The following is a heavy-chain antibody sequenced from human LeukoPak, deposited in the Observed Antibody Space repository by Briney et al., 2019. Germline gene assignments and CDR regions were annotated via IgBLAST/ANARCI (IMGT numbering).Heavy chain of an antibody. Sequence: PGGSLGLSCAASGFTFSSYGMHWVRQAPGKGLEWVAVISYDGSNKYYADSVKGRFTISRDNSKNTLYLQMNSLRAEDTAVYYCAKWERWFDPWGQGTLVTVSS. J-gene: IGHJ5*02. D-gene: IGHD1-26*01. CDR3: AKWERWFDP. V-gene: IGHV3-30*18. CDR2: ISYDGSNK. CDR1: GFTFSSYG.